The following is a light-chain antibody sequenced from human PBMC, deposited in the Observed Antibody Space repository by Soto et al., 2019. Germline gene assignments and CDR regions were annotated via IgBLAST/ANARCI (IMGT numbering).Light chain of an antibody. CDR1: QSIGSN. V-gene: IGKV3-15*01. CDR2: GAS. CDR3: QQYNNWPLT. Sequence: ETVLTQSPATFSVSPGERATLSCRASQSIGSNLAWYQQRPGQPPRLLIYGASTRATGIPARFSGSGSGTEFTLTISSLQSEDFAVYYCQQYNNWPLTFGGGTKVEIK. J-gene: IGKJ4*01.